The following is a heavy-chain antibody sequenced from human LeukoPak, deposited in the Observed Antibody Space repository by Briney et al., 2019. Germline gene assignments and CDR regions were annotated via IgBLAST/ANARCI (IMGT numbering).Heavy chain of an antibody. D-gene: IGHD3-3*01. Sequence: GASVKVSCKASGYTFTSYGFSWVRQAPGQGHEWMGWISAYNGNTNYAQKLQGRVTMTTDTSTSTAYMELRSLRSDDTAVYYCATAPAALVWSGYYMLNGMDVWGQGTTVTVSS. CDR3: ATAPAALVWSGYYMLNGMDV. CDR2: ISAYNGNT. J-gene: IGHJ6*02. V-gene: IGHV1-18*01. CDR1: GYTFTSYG.